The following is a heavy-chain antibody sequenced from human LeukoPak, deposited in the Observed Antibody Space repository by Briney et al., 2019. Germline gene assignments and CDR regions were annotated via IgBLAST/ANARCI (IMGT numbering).Heavy chain of an antibody. CDR1: GYTFTGYY. J-gene: IGHJ4*02. CDR3: ARGRALVWFGESPALFDY. V-gene: IGHV1-2*02. D-gene: IGHD3-10*01. Sequence: ASVKVSCKASGYTFTGYYMHWVRQAPGQGLEWMGWINPKTGDTNYAQKFQGRVTMTRDTSISTPYMELSSLRSDDTAVYYCARGRALVWFGESPALFDYWGQGTLVTVSS. CDR2: INPKTGDT.